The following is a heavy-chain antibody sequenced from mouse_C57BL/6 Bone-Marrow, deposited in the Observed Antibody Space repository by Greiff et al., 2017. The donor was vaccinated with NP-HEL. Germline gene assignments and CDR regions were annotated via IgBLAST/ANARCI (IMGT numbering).Heavy chain of an antibody. D-gene: IGHD1-1*01. V-gene: IGHV5-15*01. CDR1: GFTFSDYG. J-gene: IGHJ4*01. Sequence: EVMLVESGGGLVQPGGSLKLSCAASGFTFSDYGMAWVRQAPRKGPEWVAFISNLAYSIYYADTVTGRFTISRENAKNTLYLEMSSLRSEDTAMYYCARGYYGSSLYAMDYWGQGTSVTVSS. CDR2: ISNLAYSI. CDR3: ARGYYGSSLYAMDY.